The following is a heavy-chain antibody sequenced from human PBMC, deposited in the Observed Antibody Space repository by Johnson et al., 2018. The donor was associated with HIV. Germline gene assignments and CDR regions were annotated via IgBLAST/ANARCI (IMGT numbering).Heavy chain of an antibody. Sequence: QVQLVESGGGVVQPGRSLRLSCRASGFTFSNNWMNWVRQAPGKGLEWVAFIRNDGSKKYYAESVKGRFTISRDNAKNTLYLQMNSLRAGDTAVYYCARSKDCSGGSCPDGFDIWGQGTMVIVSS. CDR1: GFTFSNNW. D-gene: IGHD2-15*01. CDR2: IRNDGSKK. J-gene: IGHJ3*02. CDR3: ARSKDCSGGSCPDGFDI. V-gene: IGHV3-33*08.